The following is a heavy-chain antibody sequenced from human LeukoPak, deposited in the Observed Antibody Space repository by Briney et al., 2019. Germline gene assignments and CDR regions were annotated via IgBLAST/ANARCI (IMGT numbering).Heavy chain of an antibody. D-gene: IGHD5-18*01. CDR1: GFTFSSYA. CDR2: ISGSGGST. J-gene: IGHJ4*02. Sequence: GGSLRLSCAASGFTFSSYAMSWVRQAPGKGLEWVSAISGSGGSTYYAVSVKGRFTISRDNSKNTLYLQMNSLRAEDTAVYYCANGIRLIHPFDYWGQGTLVTVSS. V-gene: IGHV3-23*01. CDR3: ANGIRLIHPFDY.